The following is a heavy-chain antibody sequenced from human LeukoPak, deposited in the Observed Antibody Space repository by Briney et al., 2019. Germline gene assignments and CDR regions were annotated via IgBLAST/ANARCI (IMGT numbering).Heavy chain of an antibody. J-gene: IGHJ6*03. CDR2: ISSSGSTI. V-gene: IGHV3-48*03. Sequence: GGSLRLSCAASGFTFSSYEMNWVRQAPGKGLGWVSYISSSGSTIYYADSVKGRFTISRDNAKNSLYLQMNSLRAEDTAVYYCARAVTAVRGVISLYYYYYYMDVWGKGTTVTVSS. D-gene: IGHD3-10*02. CDR3: ARAVTAVRGVISLYYYYYYMDV. CDR1: GFTFSSYE.